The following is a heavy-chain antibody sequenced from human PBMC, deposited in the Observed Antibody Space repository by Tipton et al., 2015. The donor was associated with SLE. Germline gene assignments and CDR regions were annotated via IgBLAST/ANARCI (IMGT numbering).Heavy chain of an antibody. J-gene: IGHJ4*02. Sequence: SLRLSCAASGFAFTTYVMTWVRQAPGKGLEWVAFIHYDESNKHYADSVKGRFTISRDNSKNTLYLQMNSLRAEDTAVYYCAKGTYSSAWSWGYWGQGTLVTVSS. CDR1: GFAFTTYV. CDR2: IHYDESNK. CDR3: AKGTYSSAWSWGY. D-gene: IGHD6-19*01. V-gene: IGHV3-30*02.